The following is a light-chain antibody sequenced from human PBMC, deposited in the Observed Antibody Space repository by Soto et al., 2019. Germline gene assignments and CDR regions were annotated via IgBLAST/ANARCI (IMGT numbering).Light chain of an antibody. CDR1: QSVSSN. J-gene: IGKJ1*01. CDR3: QHYNNWPPWT. Sequence: EIEMTQSPATLSLSPGERATLYCWASQSVSSNLAWYQQKPGQAPRLLIYGASTRVTGVPARFSGSGSGTEFIVIISSLQSEDFAVYYCQHYNNWPPWTFGPGTKVDIK. CDR2: GAS. V-gene: IGKV3-15*01.